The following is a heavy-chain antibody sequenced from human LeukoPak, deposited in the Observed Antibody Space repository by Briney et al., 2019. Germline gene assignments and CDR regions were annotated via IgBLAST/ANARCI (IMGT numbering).Heavy chain of an antibody. D-gene: IGHD3-22*01. CDR3: ARPYYYDSSPGY. Sequence: GGSLRLSCATSGFSFNTYAMSWVRQSPGKGLEWVANIKQDGSEKYYVDSVKGRFTISRDNAKNSLYLQMNSLRAEDTAVYYCARPYYYDSSPGYWGQGTLVTVSS. CDR2: IKQDGSEK. CDR1: GFSFNTYA. V-gene: IGHV3-7*01. J-gene: IGHJ4*02.